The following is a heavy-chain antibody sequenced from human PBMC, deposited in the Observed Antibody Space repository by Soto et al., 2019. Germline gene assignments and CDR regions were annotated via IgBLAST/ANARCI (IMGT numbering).Heavy chain of an antibody. CDR2: IWYDGSNK. Sequence: QVQLVESGGGVVQPGTSLRLSCAASGFSFSSYDIHWVRQAPGKGLEWVAVIWYDGSNKYYADPVKGRFIISRDNPKNTLYLQMNSLRADDTAVYYCARGYSSSRDLGYWGQGTLVTVSS. CDR1: GFSFSSYD. D-gene: IGHD6-13*01. CDR3: ARGYSSSRDLGY. J-gene: IGHJ4*02. V-gene: IGHV3-33*01.